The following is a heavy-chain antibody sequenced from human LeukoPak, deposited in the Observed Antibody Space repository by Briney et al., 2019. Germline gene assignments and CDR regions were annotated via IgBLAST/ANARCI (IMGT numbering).Heavy chain of an antibody. Sequence: GGSLRLSCAASGFTFSSYSMNWVRQAPGKGLEWVSSISSSSSHIYYADSVKGRFTISRDNAKNSLYLQMNSLRAEDTAVYYCARDRFGIDYWGQGTLVTVSS. CDR2: ISSSSSHI. V-gene: IGHV3-21*01. J-gene: IGHJ4*02. D-gene: IGHD3-10*01. CDR1: GFTFSSYS. CDR3: ARDRFGIDY.